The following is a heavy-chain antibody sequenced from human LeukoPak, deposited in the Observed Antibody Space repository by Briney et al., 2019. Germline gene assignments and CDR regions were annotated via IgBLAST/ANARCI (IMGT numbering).Heavy chain of an antibody. D-gene: IGHD4-23*01. Sequence: SETLSLTCAVYGGSFSGYYWSWIRQPPGKGLEWIGEINHSGSTNYNPSLKSRVTISVDTSKNQLSLKLSSVTAADTAVYYCARSSVVTPVTRFDYWGQGTLVTVSS. J-gene: IGHJ4*02. CDR1: GGSFSGYY. CDR2: INHSGST. V-gene: IGHV4-34*01. CDR3: ARSSVVTPVTRFDY.